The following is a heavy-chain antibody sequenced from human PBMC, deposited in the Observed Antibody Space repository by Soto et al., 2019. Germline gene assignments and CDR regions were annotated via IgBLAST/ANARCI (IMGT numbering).Heavy chain of an antibody. CDR3: ARGRIRMVRGASYGRDV. CDR1: GGSFSGYY. CDR2: INHSACT. V-gene: IGHV4-34*01. J-gene: IGHJ6*02. D-gene: IGHD3-10*01. Sequence: QVQLQQWGAGLLKPSETLSLTCAVYGGSFSGYYWSWIRQPPGQGLEWIGEINHSACTNYNPPLKRRATIPVETYNNQFSLKLSAVPAADTAVYSCARGRIRMVRGASYGRDVWGQGTTVTVCS.